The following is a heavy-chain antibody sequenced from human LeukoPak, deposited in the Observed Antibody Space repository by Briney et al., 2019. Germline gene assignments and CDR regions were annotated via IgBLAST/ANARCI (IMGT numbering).Heavy chain of an antibody. CDR1: GFIFSNFW. V-gene: IGHV3-7*03. CDR2: IKLDGSDT. CDR3: ARGGGGMDF. Sequence: GGSLRLSCAACGFIFSNFWMSWVRQAPGKGLEWVANIKLDGSDTYYVDSVRGRFTISRDNAKSSLYLQMNSLRAEDTAVYYCARGGGGMDFWGQGTLVTVSS. J-gene: IGHJ4*02.